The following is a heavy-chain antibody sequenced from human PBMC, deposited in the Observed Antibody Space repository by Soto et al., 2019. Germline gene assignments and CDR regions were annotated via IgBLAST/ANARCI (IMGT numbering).Heavy chain of an antibody. V-gene: IGHV4-39*01. Sequence: ETLSLTCSVSGGSISSRTFWWAWIRQPPGKGLEWIGDMYYSGSSYSSPSLKSRVTLSVDTSKNQLSLKLNSVTAADTAVYYCARHPRDDYNYGGSGIFDYWGQGTLVTV. CDR2: MYYSGSS. CDR3: ARHPRDDYNYGGSGIFDY. D-gene: IGHD4-4*01. J-gene: IGHJ4*02. CDR1: GGSISSRTFW.